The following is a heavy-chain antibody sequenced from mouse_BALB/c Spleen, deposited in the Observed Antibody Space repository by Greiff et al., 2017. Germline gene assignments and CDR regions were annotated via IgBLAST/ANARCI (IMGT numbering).Heavy chain of an antibody. CDR2: IWGDGST. V-gene: IGHV2-6-7*01. J-gene: IGHJ3*01. Sequence: VQLQQSGPGLVAPSQSLSITCTVSGFSLTGYGVNWVRQPPGKGLEWLGMIWGDGSTDYNSALKSRLSISKDNSKSQVFLKMNSLQTDDTARYYCASEAYYGNYGFAYWGQGTLVTVSA. CDR1: GFSLTGYG. D-gene: IGHD2-10*01. CDR3: ASEAYYGNYGFAY.